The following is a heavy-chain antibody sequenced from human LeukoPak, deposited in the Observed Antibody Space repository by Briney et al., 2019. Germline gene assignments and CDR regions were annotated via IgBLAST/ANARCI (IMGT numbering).Heavy chain of an antibody. Sequence: PSETLSLTCTVSGGSISSYYWSWIRQPPGKGLEWIGYIYYSGSTNYNPSLKSRVTISVDTSKNQFSLKLSSVTAADTAVYYCAREGSWAIAGIFDYWGQGTLVTVSS. CDR3: AREGSWAIAGIFDY. V-gene: IGHV4-59*01. CDR1: GGSISSYY. D-gene: IGHD2-21*01. J-gene: IGHJ4*02. CDR2: IYYSGST.